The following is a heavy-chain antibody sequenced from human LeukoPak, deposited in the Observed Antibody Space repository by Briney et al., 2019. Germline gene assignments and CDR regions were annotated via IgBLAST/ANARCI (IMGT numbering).Heavy chain of an antibody. CDR2: IYYSGST. CDR1: GGSISSSSYY. D-gene: IGHD6-19*01. Sequence: SETLSLTCTVSGGSISSSSYYWGWIRQPPGKGLEWIGSIYYSGSTYYNPSLKSRVTISVDTSKNQFSLKLSSVTAADTAVYYCARQIFADSSGWPFDYWGQGTLVTVSS. J-gene: IGHJ4*02. CDR3: ARQIFADSSGWPFDY. V-gene: IGHV4-39*01.